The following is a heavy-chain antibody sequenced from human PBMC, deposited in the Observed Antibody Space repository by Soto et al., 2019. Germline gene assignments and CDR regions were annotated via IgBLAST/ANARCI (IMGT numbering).Heavy chain of an antibody. CDR2: INPQSLGT. D-gene: IGHD2-8*02. CDR3: ARGVTTDCYTGVCPYPLHTDMDV. J-gene: IGHJ6*02. Sequence: QVQLMQSGAEVKKPGASVKVSCKSSGYTFTAYNIHWVRQAPGQSPEWLGRINPQSLGTHYSQNFHPLLSLTRDRSICTAYMDLWSLTSGDTALYNCARGVTTDCYTGVCPYPLHTDMDVWGQGATVTV. V-gene: IGHV1-2*06. CDR1: GYTFTAYN.